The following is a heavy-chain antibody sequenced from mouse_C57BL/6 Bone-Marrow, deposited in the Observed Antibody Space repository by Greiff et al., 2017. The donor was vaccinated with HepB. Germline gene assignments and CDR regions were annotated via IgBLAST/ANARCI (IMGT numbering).Heavy chain of an antibody. J-gene: IGHJ1*03. Sequence: SEGGLVQPGSSMKLSCTASGFTFSDYYMAWVRQVPEKGLEWVANINYDGSSTYYLDSLKSRFIISRDNAKNILYLQMSSLKSEDTATYYCARDQRWLLVYWYFDVWGTGTTVTVSS. CDR2: INYDGSST. V-gene: IGHV5-16*01. CDR1: GFTFSDYY. CDR3: ARDQRWLLVYWYFDV. D-gene: IGHD2-3*01.